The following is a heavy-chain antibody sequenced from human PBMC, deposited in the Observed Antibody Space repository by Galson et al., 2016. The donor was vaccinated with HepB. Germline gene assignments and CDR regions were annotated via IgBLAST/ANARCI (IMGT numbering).Heavy chain of an antibody. V-gene: IGHV3-23*01. CDR1: GFTFSSYA. CDR3: AKDRDDFWPHNDLDY. CDR2: ISGSGGNT. Sequence: SLRLSCAASGFTFSSYAMGWVRQAPGKGLKWVSAISGSGGNTYYADSVKGRFTISRDNSKNTLFLQLNSLRAEDTAVYYCAKDRDDFWPHNDLDYRGQGTLVTVSS. D-gene: IGHD3-3*01. J-gene: IGHJ4*02.